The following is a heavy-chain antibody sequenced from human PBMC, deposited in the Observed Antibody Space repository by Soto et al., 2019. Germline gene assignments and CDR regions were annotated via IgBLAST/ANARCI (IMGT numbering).Heavy chain of an antibody. Sequence: SVKVSCKASGGTFSSYAISWVRQAPGQGLEWMGGVIPIFGTANYAQKFQGRVTITADKSTSTAYMELSSLRSEDTAVYYCARGGGAAAGLGFLGFDPWGQGTLVTSPQ. CDR1: GGTFSSYA. CDR3: ARGGGAAAGLGFLGFDP. CDR2: VIPIFGTA. V-gene: IGHV1-69*06. J-gene: IGHJ5*02. D-gene: IGHD6-13*01.